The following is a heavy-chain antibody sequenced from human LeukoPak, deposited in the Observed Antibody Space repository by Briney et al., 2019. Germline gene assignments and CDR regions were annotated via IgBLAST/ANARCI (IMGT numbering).Heavy chain of an antibody. Sequence: GGSLRLSCAASGFTFRNAWMSWVRQAPGKGLEWVSYISSSSSTIYYADSVKGRFTISRDNAKNSLYLQMNSLRAEDTAVYYCARAVLNDYWGQGTLVTVSS. V-gene: IGHV3-48*04. CDR2: ISSSSSTI. J-gene: IGHJ4*02. CDR1: GFTFRNAW. CDR3: ARAVLNDY.